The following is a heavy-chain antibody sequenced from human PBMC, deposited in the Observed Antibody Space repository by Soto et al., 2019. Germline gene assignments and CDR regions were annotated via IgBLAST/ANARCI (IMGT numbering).Heavy chain of an antibody. CDR3: ARDLGIPYCGGDCYSDWYFDL. CDR1: GYTFTNYA. V-gene: IGHV1-3*01. D-gene: IGHD2-21*01. Sequence: QVQLVQSGAEVKEPGASVKVSCRASGYTFTNYAIHWVRQAPGQRLEWMGWLNPGNGNTKYPQKFQGRVTITRDTSASTAYMFLSSLRSEDTAVYYCARDLGIPYCGGDCYSDWYFDLWGRGTLVTVSS. J-gene: IGHJ2*01. CDR2: LNPGNGNT.